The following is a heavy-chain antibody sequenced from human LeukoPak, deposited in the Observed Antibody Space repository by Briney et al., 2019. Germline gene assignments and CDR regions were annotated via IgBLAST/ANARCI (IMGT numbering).Heavy chain of an antibody. Sequence: GGSLRLSCTASGFTFGDYAMSWVRQAPGKGLEWVGFIRSKAYGGTTEYAASVKGRFTISRDDSKSIAYLQMNSLKTEDTAVYYCARVTFDSLGYCSSTSCPRSLDCWGQGTLVTVSS. CDR1: GFTFGDYA. V-gene: IGHV3-49*04. J-gene: IGHJ4*02. CDR3: ARVTFDSLGYCSSTSCPRSLDC. D-gene: IGHD2-2*03. CDR2: IRSKAYGGTT.